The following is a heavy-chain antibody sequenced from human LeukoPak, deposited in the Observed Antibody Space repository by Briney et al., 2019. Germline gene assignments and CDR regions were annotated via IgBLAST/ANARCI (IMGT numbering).Heavy chain of an antibody. J-gene: IGHJ3*02. V-gene: IGHV1-2*02. CDR3: ARDDVGDSSGYYSHDAFDI. Sequence: ASVKVSCKASGYTFTGYYMHWVRQAPGQGLEWMGWINPNSGGTNYAQKFQGRVTMTRDTSISTAYMELSRLRSDDTAVYYCARDDVGDSSGYYSHDAFDIWGQGTMVTVSS. CDR1: GYTFTGYY. CDR2: INPNSGGT. D-gene: IGHD3-22*01.